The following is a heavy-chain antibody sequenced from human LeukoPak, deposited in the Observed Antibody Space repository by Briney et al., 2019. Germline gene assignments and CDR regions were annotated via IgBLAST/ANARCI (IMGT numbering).Heavy chain of an antibody. CDR3: ARDLYGDYVFDY. Sequence: SETLSLTCTVSGYSISSGYYCGWIRQPPGKGLEWIGSIYHSGSTYYNPSLKSRVTISVDTSKNQFSLKLRSVTAADTAVYYCARDLYGDYVFDYWGQGTLVTVSS. D-gene: IGHD4-17*01. CDR1: GYSISSGYY. J-gene: IGHJ4*02. V-gene: IGHV4-38-2*02. CDR2: IYHSGST.